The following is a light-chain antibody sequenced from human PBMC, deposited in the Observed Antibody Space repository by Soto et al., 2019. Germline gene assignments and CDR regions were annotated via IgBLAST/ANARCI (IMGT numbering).Light chain of an antibody. J-gene: IGKJ4*01. CDR1: QSIGDY. Sequence: IVLTQSPATLSLSPGEGATLSCRASQSIGDYVAWFQQKPGQAPGLLIYDGSNRAVGIPARFSGSASGTDSTLTISSLEPEDFAVYYCQQRSAWPLTFGGGTRVEI. CDR2: DGS. CDR3: QQRSAWPLT. V-gene: IGKV3-11*01.